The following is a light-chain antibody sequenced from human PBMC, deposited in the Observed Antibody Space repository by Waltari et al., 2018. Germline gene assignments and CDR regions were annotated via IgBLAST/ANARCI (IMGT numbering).Light chain of an antibody. CDR3: AAWDDSLDGHVV. V-gene: IGLV1-44*01. CDR1: SSNIGSNP. J-gene: IGLJ2*01. CDR2: SNY. Sequence: QSVLTQPPSASGTPGHRVTISCSGTSSNIGSNPVNWYQQLPGTAPKLLIYSNYQRPSGVPDRFSGSKSGTSASLAISGLQSEDEADYYCAAWDDSLDGHVVFGGGTKVTVL.